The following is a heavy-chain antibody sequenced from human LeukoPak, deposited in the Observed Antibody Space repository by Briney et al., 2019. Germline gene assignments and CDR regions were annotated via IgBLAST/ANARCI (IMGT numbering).Heavy chain of an antibody. D-gene: IGHD3-10*01. Sequence: GASVKVSCKASGGTFSSYAISWVRQAPGQGLEWMGRIIPILGIANYAQKFQGRVTITADKSTSTAYMELRSQRSDDTAVYYCARSRYYGSGSYYTTDYWGQGTLVTVSS. CDR3: ARSRYYGSGSYYTTDY. J-gene: IGHJ4*02. CDR2: IIPILGIA. V-gene: IGHV1-69*04. CDR1: GGTFSSYA.